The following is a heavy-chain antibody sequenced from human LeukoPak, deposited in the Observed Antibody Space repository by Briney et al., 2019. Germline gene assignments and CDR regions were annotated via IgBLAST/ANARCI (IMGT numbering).Heavy chain of an antibody. CDR3: ARRTPITMVRGVIPLYYFDY. D-gene: IGHD3-10*01. Sequence: GGSLRLSCVASGFTFSSYWMSWVRQAPGKGLEWVANIKQDGSEKYYVDSVKGRFTISRDNAKNSLYLQMNSLRAEDTAVYYCARRTPITMVRGVIPLYYFDYWGQGTLVTVSS. J-gene: IGHJ4*02. CDR1: GFTFSSYW. V-gene: IGHV3-7*04. CDR2: IKQDGSEK.